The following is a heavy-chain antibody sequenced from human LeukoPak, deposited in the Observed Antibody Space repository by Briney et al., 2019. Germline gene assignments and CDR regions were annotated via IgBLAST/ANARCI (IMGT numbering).Heavy chain of an antibody. J-gene: IGHJ4*02. D-gene: IGHD3-22*01. CDR1: GYTFTGYY. CDR2: INPNSGGR. V-gene: IGHV1-2*02. Sequence: ASVKVSCKASGYTFTGYYMHWVRQAPGQGLEWMGWINPNSGGRNYAQKFQGRVTMTRDTSISTAYMELSRLRSDDTAVYYCARDSLDYYDSSGYYDYWGQGTLVTVSS. CDR3: ARDSLDYYDSSGYYDY.